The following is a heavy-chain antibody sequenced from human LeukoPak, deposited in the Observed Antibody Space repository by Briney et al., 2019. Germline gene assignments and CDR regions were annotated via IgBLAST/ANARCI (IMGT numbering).Heavy chain of an antibody. CDR3: ARDRLRLGELSSDY. J-gene: IGHJ4*02. V-gene: IGHV3-53*04. CDR1: GFTVSSNY. CDR2: IYSGGST. D-gene: IGHD3-16*02. Sequence: GGSLRLSCAASGFTVSSNYMSWVRQAPGKGLEWVSVIYSGGSTYYADSVKGRFTISRHNSKNTLYLQMNSLRAEDTAVYYCARDRLRLGELSSDYWGQGTLVTVSS.